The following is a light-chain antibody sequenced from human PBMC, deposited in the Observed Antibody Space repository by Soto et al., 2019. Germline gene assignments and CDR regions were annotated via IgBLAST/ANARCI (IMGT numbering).Light chain of an antibody. CDR1: QTVTTN. Sequence: EIVMTQSPATLSVSPGERATLSCRASQTVTTNLAWYQQKPGQAPRLLIYGASTRATGFPARFSGSGSGTEFTLTISSLQSEDFAVYYCQQYNDWPLTSGGGTKVEIK. CDR2: GAS. CDR3: QQYNDWPLT. J-gene: IGKJ4*01. V-gene: IGKV3-15*01.